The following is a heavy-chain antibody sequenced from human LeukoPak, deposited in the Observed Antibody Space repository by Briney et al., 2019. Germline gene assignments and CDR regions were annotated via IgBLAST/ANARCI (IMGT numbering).Heavy chain of an antibody. J-gene: IGHJ6*02. CDR3: ARDSVGIAVAGTLSGTYYYYGMDV. V-gene: IGHV3-23*01. CDR1: GFTFSSYA. CDR2: ISGSSGST. D-gene: IGHD6-19*01. Sequence: PGGSLRLSCAASGFTFSSYAMSWVRQAPGKGLEWVSTISGSSGSTYYADSVKGRFTISRDNSKNTLYLQMNSLRAEDTAVYYCARDSVGIAVAGTLSGTYYYYGMDVWGQGTTVTVSS.